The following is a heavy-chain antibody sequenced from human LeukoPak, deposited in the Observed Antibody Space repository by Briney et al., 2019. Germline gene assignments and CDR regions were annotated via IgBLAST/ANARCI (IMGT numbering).Heavy chain of an antibody. CDR1: GYTFTGYY. V-gene: IGHV1-2*02. J-gene: IGHJ4*02. Sequence: ASVKVSCKASGYTFTGYYMHWVRQAPGQGLEWMGWINPNSGGTNYAQKFQGRVTMTRDTSISTAYMELSRLRSDDTAVYYCARGSPRMITFGGVIVTLSFDYWGQGTLVTVS. CDR3: ARGSPRMITFGGVIVTLSFDY. D-gene: IGHD3-16*02. CDR2: INPNSGGT.